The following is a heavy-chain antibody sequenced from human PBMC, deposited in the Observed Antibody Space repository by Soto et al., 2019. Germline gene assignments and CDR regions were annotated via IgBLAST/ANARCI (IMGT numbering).Heavy chain of an antibody. CDR2: ISYSADKT. J-gene: IGHJ3*01. Sequence: GGSLRLSCAASGFTFNTHVMNWVRQAPGKGLEWVSTISYSADKTHYADSVKGRFTISRDNSGDTLFLQMNSLRADDAAVYYCARRARTATTNWGAFDVWGRGTMVTVSS. V-gene: IGHV3-23*01. CDR1: GFTFNTHV. CDR3: ARRARTATTNWGAFDV. D-gene: IGHD1-7*01.